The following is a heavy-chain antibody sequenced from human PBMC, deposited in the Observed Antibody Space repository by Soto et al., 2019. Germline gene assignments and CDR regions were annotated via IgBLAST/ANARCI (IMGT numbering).Heavy chain of an antibody. CDR3: AREGLLPYYYYGMDV. V-gene: IGHV1-18*01. D-gene: IGHD2-15*01. CDR2: ISAYNGNT. Sequence: QVQLVQSGGEVKKPGASVKVSCRASGYTFSNYGITWVRQAPGQGLEWMGWISAYNGNTNYAQKLQGRVTMTIDTSTNTVYMELRSLRSDDTAVYYCAREGLLPYYYYGMDVWGQGTTVTVSS. J-gene: IGHJ6*02. CDR1: GYTFSNYG.